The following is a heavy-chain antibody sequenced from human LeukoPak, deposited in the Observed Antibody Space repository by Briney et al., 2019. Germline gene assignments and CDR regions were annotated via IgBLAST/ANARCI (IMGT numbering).Heavy chain of an antibody. Sequence: GASVKVSCEASGSTFTSYDINWVRQATGQGLEWMGWMNPNSGHTGYARKFQGRVTMTRNTSVSTAYMELSSLTSEDTAVYYCTRNTAGARYFQRWGQGTLVTVSS. CDR2: MNPNSGHT. D-gene: IGHD5-18*01. J-gene: IGHJ1*01. V-gene: IGHV1-8*01. CDR3: TRNTAGARYFQR. CDR1: GSTFTSYD.